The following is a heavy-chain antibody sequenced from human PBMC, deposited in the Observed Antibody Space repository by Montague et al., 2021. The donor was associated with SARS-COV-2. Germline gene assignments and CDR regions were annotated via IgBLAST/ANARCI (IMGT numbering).Heavy chain of an antibody. J-gene: IGHJ6*03. CDR1: GGSFSTYF. D-gene: IGHD3-10*01. CDR3: ARLGDGVVPSPILGVGPYYSYYFLDV. V-gene: IGHV4-34*01. Sequence: SETLSLTRAVHGGSFSTYFWNWIRQPPGKGLEWIGEIHHGGSTNYNPSLKSRVTISADTSKNQFSLKLTSVAAADTAVYYCARLGDGVVPSPILGVGPYYSYYFLDVWGKGTTVTVAS. CDR2: IHHGGST.